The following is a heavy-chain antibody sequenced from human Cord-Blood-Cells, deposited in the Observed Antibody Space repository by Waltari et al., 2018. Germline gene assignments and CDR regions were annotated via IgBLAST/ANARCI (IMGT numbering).Heavy chain of an antibody. D-gene: IGHD3-10*01. J-gene: IGHJ4*02. CDR1: GGSFRGYY. V-gene: IGHV4-34*01. CDR2: INHSGST. CDR3: ARGPHGSGSYDFDY. Sequence: QVQLQQWGAGLLKPSETLSLTCAVYGGSFRGYYWSWIRLPPGKGLEWIGEINHSGSTNYTPSLKGRVTISVDTSKNQFSLKLSSVTAADTAVYYCARGPHGSGSYDFDYWGQGTLVTVSS.